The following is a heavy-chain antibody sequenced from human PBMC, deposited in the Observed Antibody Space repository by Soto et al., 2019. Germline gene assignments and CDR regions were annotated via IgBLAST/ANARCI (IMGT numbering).Heavy chain of an antibody. J-gene: IGHJ6*02. D-gene: IGHD2-15*01. CDR1: GFTFSSYA. Sequence: VQLVESGGGVVQPGRSLRLSCAASGFTFSSYAMSWVRQAPGKGLEWVSAISGSGGSTYYADSVKGRFTISRDNSKNTLYLQMNSLRAEDTAVYYCAKDLTVVVVAARGSVRYYGMDVWGQGTTVTVSS. V-gene: IGHV3-23*04. CDR3: AKDLTVVVVAARGSVRYYGMDV. CDR2: ISGSGGST.